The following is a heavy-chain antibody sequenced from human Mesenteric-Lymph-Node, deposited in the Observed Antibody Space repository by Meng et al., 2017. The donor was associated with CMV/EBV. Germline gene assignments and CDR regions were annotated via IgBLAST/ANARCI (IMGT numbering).Heavy chain of an antibody. V-gene: IGHV3-20*04. CDR3: ARDFSHGIYGHWDQ. CDR1: GFNFGDYG. Sequence: GGSLRLSCTASGFNFGDYGMSWVRQTPGKGLEWVSSLNWSGGNTDYADSVKGRFTISRDNAKNSLYLQMNSLRVEDTAFYYCARDFSHGIYGHWDQWGQGALVTVSS. CDR2: LNWSGGNT. J-gene: IGHJ4*02. D-gene: IGHD2/OR15-2a*01.